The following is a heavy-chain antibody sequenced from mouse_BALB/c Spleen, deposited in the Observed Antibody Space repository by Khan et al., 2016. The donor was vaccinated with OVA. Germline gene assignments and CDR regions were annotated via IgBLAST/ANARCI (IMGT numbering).Heavy chain of an antibody. Sequence: EVQLQESGPELMKPGASVNISCKASGYSFTSYYIHWVKQSHGKSLEWIGYIYPFNGGTDYNQEFKGKATLTVDKSSSTAYMHLSSLTSEDSAVYYCARGAFGYWGQGTLVTVSA. CDR2: IYPFNGGT. CDR3: ARGAFGY. CDR1: GYSFTSYY. J-gene: IGHJ3*01. V-gene: IGHV1S29*02.